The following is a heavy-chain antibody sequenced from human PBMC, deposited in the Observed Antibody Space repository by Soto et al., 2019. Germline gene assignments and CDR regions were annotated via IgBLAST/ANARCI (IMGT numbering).Heavy chain of an antibody. Sequence: GGSLRLSCAASGCPLSIYAMGWVRHAPGKGLEWVSAIGGSASKTYYADSVKGRFTISRDNSQNTLFLQMESLRAEDTAVYYCTKLTYYDILTGYDAFDLWGQGTMVTVSS. CDR2: IGGSASKT. D-gene: IGHD3-9*01. J-gene: IGHJ3*01. CDR3: TKLTYYDILTGYDAFDL. CDR1: GCPLSIYA. V-gene: IGHV3-23*01.